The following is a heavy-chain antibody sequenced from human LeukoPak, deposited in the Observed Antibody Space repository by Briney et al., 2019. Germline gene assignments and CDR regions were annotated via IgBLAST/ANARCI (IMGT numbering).Heavy chain of an antibody. CDR3: ARVRGSGSYRLDY. V-gene: IGHV3-48*03. D-gene: IGHD3-10*01. CDR1: GFTFSSYE. J-gene: IGHJ4*02. Sequence: GGSLRLSCAASGFTFSSYEMNWVRQAPGKGLEWVSYISSSGSTIYYADSVKGRFTISRDNAKNSLYLQMNSLRAEDTAVYYCARVRGSGSYRLDYWGQGTLVTVSS. CDR2: ISSSGSTI.